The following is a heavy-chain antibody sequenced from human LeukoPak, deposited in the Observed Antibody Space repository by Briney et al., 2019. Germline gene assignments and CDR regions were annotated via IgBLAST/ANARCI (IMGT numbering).Heavy chain of an antibody. D-gene: IGHD2-2*01. Sequence: SETLSLTCAVSGGSISSGGYYWGWIRQPPGKGLEWIGSIYYSGSTYYNPSLKSRVTISVDTSKNQFSLKLSSVTAADTAVYYCARDSGDIVVVPAASTAFDYWGQGTLVTVSS. V-gene: IGHV4-39*07. J-gene: IGHJ4*02. CDR2: IYYSGST. CDR3: ARDSGDIVVVPAASTAFDY. CDR1: GGSISSGGYY.